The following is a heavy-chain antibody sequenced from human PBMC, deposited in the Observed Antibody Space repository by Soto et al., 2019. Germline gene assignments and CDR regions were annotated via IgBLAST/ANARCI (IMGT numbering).Heavy chain of an antibody. CDR1: GFTVSTYG. Sequence: QVQLVESGGGVVQPGRSLRLSCAVSGFTVSTYGMHWVRQAPGKGLEWVAVISRDGGTKYYADSVKGRFTISRDNSRNTLFLEMNSLRGDDMAVYYCTGEVASGYWGQGTLVTVP. V-gene: IGHV3-30*03. CDR2: ISRDGGTK. J-gene: IGHJ4*02. CDR3: TGEVASGY. D-gene: IGHD2-8*02.